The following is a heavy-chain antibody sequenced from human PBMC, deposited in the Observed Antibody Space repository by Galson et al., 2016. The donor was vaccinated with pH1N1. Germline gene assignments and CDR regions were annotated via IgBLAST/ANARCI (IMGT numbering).Heavy chain of an antibody. D-gene: IGHD4-11*01. V-gene: IGHV1-69*06. CDR1: GGTFNNYP. Sequence: SVKVSCKASGGTFNNYPISWLRQASGHGLEWMGRIIPIFGTANYAQKFQGRVTITADKSTSTAYMELSSLRSEDTAVYYCARGQASVSTSYYYGMDVWGQETTVTVSS. CDR3: ARGQASVSTSYYYGMDV. CDR2: IIPIFGTA. J-gene: IGHJ6*02.